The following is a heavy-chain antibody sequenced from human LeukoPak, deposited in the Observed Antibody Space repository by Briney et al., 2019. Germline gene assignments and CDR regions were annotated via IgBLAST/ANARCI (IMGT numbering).Heavy chain of an antibody. D-gene: IGHD3-22*01. Sequence: SETLSLTCTVSGGSISSYYWSWIRQPPGKGLEWIGRIYTSGSTNYNPSLKSRVTMSVDTSKNQFSLKLSSVTAADTAVYYCARDRYYYDSSGYDPYFDYWGQGTLVTVSS. CDR2: IYTSGST. CDR3: ARDRYYYDSSGYDPYFDY. CDR1: GGSISSYY. J-gene: IGHJ4*02. V-gene: IGHV4-4*07.